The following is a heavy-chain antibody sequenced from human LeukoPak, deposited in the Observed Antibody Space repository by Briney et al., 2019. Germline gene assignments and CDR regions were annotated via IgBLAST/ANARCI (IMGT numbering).Heavy chain of an antibody. D-gene: IGHD3-22*01. Sequence: PGGSLRLSCAASGFTFSSYEMNWVRQAPGKGLEWVSYISSSGSSKYYADSVKGRFTISRDNAKNSLYLQMNSLRAEDTALYYCARGPGTGYYQNYYFDFWGQGTLVTVSS. CDR3: ARGPGTGYYQNYYFDF. CDR1: GFTFSSYE. CDR2: ISSSGSSK. V-gene: IGHV3-48*03. J-gene: IGHJ4*02.